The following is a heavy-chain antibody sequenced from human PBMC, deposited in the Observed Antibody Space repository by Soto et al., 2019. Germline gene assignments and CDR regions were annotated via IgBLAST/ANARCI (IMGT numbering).Heavy chain of an antibody. CDR3: ARAGDALVRGSMGGFDY. D-gene: IGHD3-10*01. CDR1: GGAFNGYY. J-gene: IGHJ4*02. V-gene: IGHV4-34*01. Sequence: QVHLQQWGAGLLKPSETLSLTCAVNGGAFNGYYWTWIRQSPGKGLQWIGEINHSGTVDYNPSLKSRVTFSIDTSKKQFSLTLTSVTTADTAVYYCARAGDALVRGSMGGFDYWGQGTLVTVSS. CDR2: INHSGTV.